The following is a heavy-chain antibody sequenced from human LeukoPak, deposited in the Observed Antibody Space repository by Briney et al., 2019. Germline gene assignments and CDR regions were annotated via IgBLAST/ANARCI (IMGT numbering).Heavy chain of an antibody. D-gene: IGHD6-19*01. J-gene: IGHJ4*02. CDR3: ARGPMAYSSGWEFDY. V-gene: IGHV3-11*05. CDR2: ISSSSSYR. Sequence: GGSLRLSCASSVYTFSDYYMLGIRHAPGKGLECVSYISSSSSYRNYADSVKGRFAIARENAKTSMYLQMKRLRAEETDVYSCARGPMAYSSGWEFDYWGQGPLVTVSS. CDR1: VYTFSDYY.